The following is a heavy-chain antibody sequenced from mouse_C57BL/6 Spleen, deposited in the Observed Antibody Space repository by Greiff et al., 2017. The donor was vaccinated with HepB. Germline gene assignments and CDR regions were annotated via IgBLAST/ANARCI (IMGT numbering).Heavy chain of an antibody. CDR3: ARPTVVSPDY. CDR1: GYTFTDYY. V-gene: IGHV1-26*01. D-gene: IGHD1-1*01. Sequence: EVQLQQSGPELVKPGASVKISCKASGYTFTDYYMNWVKQSHGKSLEWIGDINPNNGGTSYNQKFMGKATLTVDKSSSTAYMELRSLTSEDSAVYYCARPTVVSPDYWGQGTSVTVSS. CDR2: INPNNGGT. J-gene: IGHJ4*01.